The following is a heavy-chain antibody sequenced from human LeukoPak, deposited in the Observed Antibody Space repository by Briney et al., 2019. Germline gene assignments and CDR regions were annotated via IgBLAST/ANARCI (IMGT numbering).Heavy chain of an antibody. J-gene: IGHJ5*02. D-gene: IGHD1-1*01. CDR1: GYTFTSYG. CDR3: ARDDRSNTWSWFDP. V-gene: IGHV1-18*01. CDR2: ISAYNGNT. Sequence: GASVKVSCKASGYTFTSYGISWVRQAPGQGLEWMGWISAYNGNTRYAQKLQGRVTMTTDTSTSTAYMELRSLRSDDTAVYYCARDDRSNTWSWFDPWGQGTLVTVSS.